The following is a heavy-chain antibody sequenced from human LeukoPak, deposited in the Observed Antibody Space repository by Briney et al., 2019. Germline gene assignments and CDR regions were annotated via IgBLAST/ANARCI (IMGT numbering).Heavy chain of an antibody. CDR1: GTSTNYA. D-gene: IGHD3-22*01. V-gene: IGHV1-69*05. J-gene: IGHJ6*03. CDR2: IIPNFGTV. Sequence: SVKVSCKGGTSTNYAISWVRQAPGQGLEWMGGIIPNFGTVNYAQKFQGRVTITTDESTSTAYMELSSLRSEDTAVYYCARGASSGYFRPAYYYYMDVWGKGTSVIVSS. CDR3: ARGASSGYFRPAYYYYMDV.